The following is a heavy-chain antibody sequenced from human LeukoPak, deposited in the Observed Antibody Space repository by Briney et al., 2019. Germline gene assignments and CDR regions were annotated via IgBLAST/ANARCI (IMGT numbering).Heavy chain of an antibody. CDR3: ARCGYSGYDFVRSYYFDY. V-gene: IGHV4-39*07. CDR2: ISYSGST. Sequence: PSETLSLTCSVSDDSISSSTYYWGWIRQPPGKGLEWIATISYSGSTYYNPSLKSRVTISVDTSKNQFSLKLSSVTAADTAVYYCARCGYSGYDFVRSYYFDYWGQGTLVTVSS. D-gene: IGHD5-12*01. CDR1: DDSISSSTYY. J-gene: IGHJ4*02.